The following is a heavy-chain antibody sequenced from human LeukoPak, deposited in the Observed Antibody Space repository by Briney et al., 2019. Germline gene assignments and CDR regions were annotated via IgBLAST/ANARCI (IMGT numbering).Heavy chain of an antibody. D-gene: IGHD6-13*01. CDR3: ARGFIAAAGTNSAFDI. V-gene: IGHV3-33*01. CDR1: GFTFSSYG. Sequence: PGGSLRLSCAASGFTFSSYGMHWVRQAPGKGLEWVAVIWYDGSNKYYADSVKGRFTISRDNSKKTLYLQMNSLRAEDTAVYYCARGFIAAAGTNSAFDIWGQGTMVTVSS. CDR2: IWYDGSNK. J-gene: IGHJ3*02.